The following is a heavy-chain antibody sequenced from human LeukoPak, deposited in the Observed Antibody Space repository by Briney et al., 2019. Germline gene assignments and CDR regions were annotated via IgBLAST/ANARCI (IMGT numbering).Heavy chain of an antibody. J-gene: IGHJ6*03. V-gene: IGHV4-39*07. CDR1: GGSIISSSYY. D-gene: IGHD3-22*01. CDR3: ARDRFDDSSGYYYHYYYYMDV. CDR2: IYYSGST. Sequence: SETLSLTCTVSGGSIISSSYYWDWIRQPPGKGLEWIGSIYYSGSTYYNPSLKSRVTISVDTSKSQFSLKVSSVTAADTAVYYCARDRFDDSSGYYYHYYYYMDVWGKGTTVTVSS.